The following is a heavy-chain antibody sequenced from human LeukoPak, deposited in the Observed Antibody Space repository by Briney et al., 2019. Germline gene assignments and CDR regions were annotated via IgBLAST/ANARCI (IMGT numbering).Heavy chain of an antibody. CDR3: ATSYDSSGCD. CDR2: ISSSSSTI. D-gene: IGHD3-22*01. Sequence: GGSLRLSCAASGFTFSTYNMNWVRQAPGKGLEWVSYISSSSSTIYYADSVKGRFTISRDNAKNSLYLQMNNLRAEDTALYYCATSYDSSGCDWGQGTLVTVSS. J-gene: IGHJ4*02. CDR1: GFTFSTYN. V-gene: IGHV3-48*01.